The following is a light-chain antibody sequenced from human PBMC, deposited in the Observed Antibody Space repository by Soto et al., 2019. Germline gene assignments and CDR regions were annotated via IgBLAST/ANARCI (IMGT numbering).Light chain of an antibody. V-gene: IGKV3-11*01. CDR1: QSVNTY. CDR2: DAS. CDR3: QHYNSYSEA. J-gene: IGKJ1*01. Sequence: EIVLTQAPATLSLSPGERATLSCRASQSVNTYLGWYQQRPGQAPILLIYDASNRATGIPARFSGSGSGTEFTLTISSLQPDDFATYYCQHYNSYSEAFGQGTKVDIK.